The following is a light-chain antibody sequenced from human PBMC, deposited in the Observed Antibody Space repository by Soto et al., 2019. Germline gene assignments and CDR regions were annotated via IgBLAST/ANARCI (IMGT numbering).Light chain of an antibody. CDR2: RNN. J-gene: IGLJ1*01. V-gene: IGLV1-47*01. CDR3: ATWGDSLNGFYV. Sequence: QSVLTQPPSASGTPGQGVTISCSGSTSNIGSNYVYWYQQLPGTAPKLLIYRNNQRPSGVPDRFSGSKSGTSASLAISVLRSDDEADYFCATWGDSLNGFYVFGTGTKLTVL. CDR1: TSNIGSNY.